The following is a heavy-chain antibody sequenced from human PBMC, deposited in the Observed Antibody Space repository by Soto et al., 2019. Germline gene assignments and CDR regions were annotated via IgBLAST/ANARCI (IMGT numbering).Heavy chain of an antibody. CDR1: GFTFSNAW. CDR3: TTYGDFDY. V-gene: IGHV3-15*01. CDR2: IKRKTDGGTT. D-gene: IGHD4-17*01. Sequence: EVQLVESGGGLVKPGGSLRLSCAASGFTFSNAWMSWVRQAPGKGLEWVGRIKRKTDGGTTDYAAPVKGRFTISRDDSKNTLYLQMNSLKTEDTAVYYCTTYGDFDYWGQGTLVTVSS. J-gene: IGHJ4*02.